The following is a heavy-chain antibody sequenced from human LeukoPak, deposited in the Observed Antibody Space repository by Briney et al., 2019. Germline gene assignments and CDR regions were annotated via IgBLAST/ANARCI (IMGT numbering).Heavy chain of an antibody. CDR3: ARAYYYDSSGYLEWNDAFDI. Sequence: ASVKVSCKASGYTFTSYAMNGVRQAPGQGLEWMGWINTNTGNPTYAQGFTGRVVFSLDTSFSTAYLQISSLKAEDTAVYYCARAYYYDSSGYLEWNDAFDIWGQGTMVTVSS. D-gene: IGHD3-22*01. V-gene: IGHV7-4-1*02. J-gene: IGHJ3*02. CDR1: GYTFTSYA. CDR2: INTNTGNP.